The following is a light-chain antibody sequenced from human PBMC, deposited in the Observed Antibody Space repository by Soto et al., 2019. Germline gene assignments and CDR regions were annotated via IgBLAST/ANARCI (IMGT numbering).Light chain of an antibody. CDR2: DNS. Sequence: QAVVTQPPSVSAALGQKVTISCSGNTFNIGNNYVAWYQQLPGTAPKLLIYDNSERPSGIPDRFSASKSGTSATLGITGLQTGDEADYYCGSWDNSLSVVVFGGGTKLTVL. V-gene: IGLV1-51*01. CDR1: TFNIGNNY. J-gene: IGLJ3*02. CDR3: GSWDNSLSVVV.